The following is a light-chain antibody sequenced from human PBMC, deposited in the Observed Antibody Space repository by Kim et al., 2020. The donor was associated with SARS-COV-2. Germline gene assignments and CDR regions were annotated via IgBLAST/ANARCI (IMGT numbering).Light chain of an antibody. CDR2: GAS. V-gene: IGKV3-20*01. CDR1: QTVTSGY. CDR3: QQYALSPRT. Sequence: EIVLTQSPGTLSLSPGERATLSCRASQTVTSGYLAWYQQKPGQAPRLLIYGASSRATGIPDRFSGSGSGTDFTLTISTLETEDFAVYYCQQYALSPRTFGQGTKVEIK. J-gene: IGKJ1*01.